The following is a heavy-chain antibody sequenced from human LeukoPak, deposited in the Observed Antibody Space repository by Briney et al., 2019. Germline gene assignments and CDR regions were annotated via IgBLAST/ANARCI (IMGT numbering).Heavy chain of an antibody. V-gene: IGHV4-61*05. J-gene: IGHJ6*03. CDR2: IYYSGSS. CDR3: ASYSSSPDYYYYYMDV. Sequence: SETLSLTCSVSGDSISRSNYYWNWIRQPPGKGLEWIGYIYYSGSSNYNPSLKSRVTISVDTSKNQFSLKLSSVTAADTAVYYCASYSSSPDYYYYYMDVWGKGTTVTVSS. D-gene: IGHD6-6*01. CDR1: GDSISRSNYY.